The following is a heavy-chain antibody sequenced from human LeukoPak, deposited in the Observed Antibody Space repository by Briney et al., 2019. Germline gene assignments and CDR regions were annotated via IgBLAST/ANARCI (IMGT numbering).Heavy chain of an antibody. J-gene: IGHJ3*02. CDR2: IYWNDDK. CDR1: GFSLSTSGVG. CDR3: AHRVMTTVTTYAFDI. Sequence: SGPTLVNPTQTLTLTCTFSGFSLSTSGVGVGWIRQPPGKALEWLALIYWNDDKRYSPSLKSRLTITKDTSKNQVVLIMTNMDPVDTATYYCAHRVMTTVTTYAFDIWGQGTMVTVSS. D-gene: IGHD4-17*01. V-gene: IGHV2-5*01.